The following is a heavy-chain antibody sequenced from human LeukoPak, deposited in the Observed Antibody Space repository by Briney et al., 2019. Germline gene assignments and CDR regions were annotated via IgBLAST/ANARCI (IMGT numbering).Heavy chain of an antibody. D-gene: IGHD1-1*01. J-gene: IGHJ4*02. Sequence: SSETLSLTCTVSAGSISSYYWNWLRQSPGKGLEWIGYIYYTGTTKYNPSLTSRVTISIDTSKNQFSLKLSSVTAADTAVYYCATSVGTTGTTWGQGTLVIVSS. CDR2: IYYTGTT. CDR1: AGSISSYY. V-gene: IGHV4-59*08. CDR3: ATSVGTTGTT.